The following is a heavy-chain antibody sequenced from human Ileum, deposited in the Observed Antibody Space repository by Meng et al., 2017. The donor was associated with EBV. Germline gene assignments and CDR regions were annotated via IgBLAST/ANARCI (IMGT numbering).Heavy chain of an antibody. CDR3: ARPIAAAGWFDP. CDR2: IYYSGRT. D-gene: IGHD6-13*01. CDR1: GGPINSSSYY. Sequence: HPHLQESGPGLVKPSETLSLTCTVSGGPINSSSYYWGWIRQPPGKGLEWIGSIYYSGRTYYNPSLKSRVTISVDTSKNQFSLKLSSVTAADTAVYYCARPIAAAGWFDPWGQGTLVTVSS. V-gene: IGHV4-39*01. J-gene: IGHJ5*02.